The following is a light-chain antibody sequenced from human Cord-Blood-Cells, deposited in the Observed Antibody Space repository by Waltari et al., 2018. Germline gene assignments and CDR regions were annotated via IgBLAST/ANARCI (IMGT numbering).Light chain of an antibody. J-gene: IGLJ2*01. CDR1: SSNIGAGHD. Sequence: QSVLTQPPSVSGAPGQRVTISCTGSSSNIGAGHDVHWYQQLPGTAPNLLIYGNSNRPSGVPDRFSGSKSGTSASLAITGLQAEDEADYYCQSYDSSLSGPLFGGGTKLTVL. V-gene: IGLV1-40*01. CDR2: GNS. CDR3: QSYDSSLSGPL.